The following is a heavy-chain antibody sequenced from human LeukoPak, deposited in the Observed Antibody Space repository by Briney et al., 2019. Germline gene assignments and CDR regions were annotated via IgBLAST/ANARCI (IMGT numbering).Heavy chain of an antibody. V-gene: IGHV3-74*01. J-gene: IGHJ3*02. CDR3: ARDDRYRDAFDI. CDR1: GFTFDDCA. CDR2: INSDGSST. D-gene: IGHD1-1*01. Sequence: GGSLRLSCAASGFTFDDCAMHWVRQAPGKGLVWVSRINSDGSSTSYADSVKGRFTISRDNAKNTLYLQMNSLRAEDTAVYYCARDDRYRDAFDIWGQGTMVTVSS.